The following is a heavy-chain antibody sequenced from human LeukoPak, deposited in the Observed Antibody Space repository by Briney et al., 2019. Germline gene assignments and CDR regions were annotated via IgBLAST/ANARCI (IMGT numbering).Heavy chain of an antibody. CDR2: ISWNSGSI. Sequence: GRSLRLSCAASGFTFDDYAMHWVRQAPGKGLEWVSGISWNSGSIGYADSVKGRFTISRDNAKNSLYLQMNSLRAEDMALYYCAKDGTDGGGDIPYYFDYWGQGTLVTVSP. V-gene: IGHV3-9*03. CDR3: AKDGTDGGGDIPYYFDY. D-gene: IGHD2-21*02. J-gene: IGHJ4*02. CDR1: GFTFDDYA.